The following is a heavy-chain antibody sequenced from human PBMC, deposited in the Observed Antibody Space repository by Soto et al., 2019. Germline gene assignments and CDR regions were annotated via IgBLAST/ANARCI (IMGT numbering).Heavy chain of an antibody. Sequence: SETLSLTCTVSGGSISGGVHSWSWIRQPPGKGLEWIGEINHSGSTNYNPSLKSRVTISVDTSKNQFSLKLSSVTAADTAVYYCAREGGGQWLDLFYYYYGMDVWGQGTTVTVSS. CDR3: AREGGGQWLDLFYYYYGMDV. D-gene: IGHD6-19*01. J-gene: IGHJ6*02. CDR2: INHSGST. CDR1: GGSISGGVHS. V-gene: IGHV4-39*07.